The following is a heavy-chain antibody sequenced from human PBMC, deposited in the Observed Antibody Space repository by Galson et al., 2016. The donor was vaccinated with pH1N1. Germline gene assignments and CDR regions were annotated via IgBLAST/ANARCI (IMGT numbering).Heavy chain of an antibody. CDR3: ARVDFGGNLGD. CDR2: VNPSGST. J-gene: IGHJ4*02. V-gene: IGHV4-34*01. Sequence: SETLSLTCTVYGGSFSDYYWSWIRQPSGKGLEWIGEVNPSGSTTYNPSLNSRVIISADTSRNQFSLKLTSVTAADTAVYFCARVDFGGNLGDWGQGTQVTVSS. CDR1: GGSFSDYY. D-gene: IGHD4-23*01.